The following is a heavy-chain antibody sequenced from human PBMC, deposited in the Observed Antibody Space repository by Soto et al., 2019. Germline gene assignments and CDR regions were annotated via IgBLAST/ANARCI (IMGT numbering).Heavy chain of an antibody. Sequence: QVQLEESGGGLVKPGGSLRLSCAASGFTFSAVYMSWIRQAPNKGLEYISYISSSGTSANYADSVKGRFTISRDNAKNSLYLQMNSLRAEDTAVYYCARDRGVVTGPYFDYWGQGALVTVSS. V-gene: IGHV3-11*05. CDR3: ARDRGVVTGPYFDY. CDR2: ISSSGTSA. CDR1: GFTFSAVY. J-gene: IGHJ4*02. D-gene: IGHD3-10*01.